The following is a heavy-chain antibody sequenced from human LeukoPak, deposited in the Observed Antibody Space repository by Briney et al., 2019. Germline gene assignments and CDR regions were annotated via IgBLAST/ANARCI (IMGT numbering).Heavy chain of an antibody. V-gene: IGHV3-30*02. D-gene: IGHD2-15*01. J-gene: IGHJ5*02. CDR3: ARMHCRGGSCPGHNWFDP. Sequence: PGGSLRLSCAASGFTFSSYGMHWVRQAPGKGLEWVAFIRYDGSNKYYADSVKGRFTISRDNAKNSLYLQMNSLRAEDTAVYYCARMHCRGGSCPGHNWFDPWGPGTLVTVSS. CDR1: GFTFSSYG. CDR2: IRYDGSNK.